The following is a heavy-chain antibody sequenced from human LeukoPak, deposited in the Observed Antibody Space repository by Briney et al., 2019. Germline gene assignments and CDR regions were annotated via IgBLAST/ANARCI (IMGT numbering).Heavy chain of an antibody. CDR3: AKDIVGATRAVDY. CDR2: IRYDGSNK. Sequence: GGSLRLSCAASGFTFSSYGMHWVRQAPGKGLEWVAFIRYDGSNKYYADSVKGRFTISRDNSKNTLYLQMNSLRAEDTALYYCAKDIVGATRAVDYWGQGTLVTVSS. D-gene: IGHD1-26*01. J-gene: IGHJ4*02. CDR1: GFTFSSYG. V-gene: IGHV3-30*02.